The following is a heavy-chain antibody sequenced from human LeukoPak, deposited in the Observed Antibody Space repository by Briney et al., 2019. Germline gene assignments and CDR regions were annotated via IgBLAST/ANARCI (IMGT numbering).Heavy chain of an antibody. Sequence: GGSLILSCAASGFTFDDYGMSWVRQAPGKGLEWVSGINWNGGSTGYADSVKGRFTISRDNAKNSLYLQMNSLRAEDTALYYCARLANYCSSTSCYIYYFDYWGQGTLVTVSS. CDR1: GFTFDDYG. CDR2: INWNGGST. V-gene: IGHV3-20*04. D-gene: IGHD2-2*02. CDR3: ARLANYCSSTSCYIYYFDY. J-gene: IGHJ4*02.